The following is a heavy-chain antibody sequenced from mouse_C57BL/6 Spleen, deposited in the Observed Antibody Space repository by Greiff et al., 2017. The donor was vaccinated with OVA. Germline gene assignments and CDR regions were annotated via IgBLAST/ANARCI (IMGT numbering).Heavy chain of an antibody. D-gene: IGHD2-4*01. Sequence: QVQLQQPGAELVRPGSSVKLSCKASGYTFTSYWMHWVKQRPIQGLEWIGNIDPSDSETHYNQKFKDKATLTVDKSSSTAYMQLSSLTSEDSAVYYCARFSYEYDGSYAMDYWGQGTSVTVSS. CDR2: IDPSDSET. CDR1: GYTFTSYW. CDR3: ARFSYEYDGSYAMDY. V-gene: IGHV1-52*01. J-gene: IGHJ4*01.